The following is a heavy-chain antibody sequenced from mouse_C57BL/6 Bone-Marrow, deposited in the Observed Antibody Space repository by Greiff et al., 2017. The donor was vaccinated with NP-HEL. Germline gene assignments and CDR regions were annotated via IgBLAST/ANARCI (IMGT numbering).Heavy chain of an antibody. V-gene: IGHV1-82*01. CDR2: IYPGDGDT. D-gene: IGHD2-1*01. J-gene: IGHJ4*01. CDR1: GYAFSSSW. Sequence: VQLQQSGPELVKPGASVKISCKASGYAFSSSWMNWVKQRPGKGLEWIGRIYPGDGDTNYNGKFKGKATLTADKSSSTAYMQRSSLTSEDSAVYFCARIYGNRAMDYWGQGTSVTVSS. CDR3: ARIYGNRAMDY.